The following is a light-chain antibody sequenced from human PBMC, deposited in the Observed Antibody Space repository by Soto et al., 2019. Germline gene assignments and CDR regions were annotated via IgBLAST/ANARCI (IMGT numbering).Light chain of an antibody. CDR3: QQYGSSPCT. Sequence: EIVLTQSPGTLSLSPGERATLSCRASQTVSSSYLAWYRQKPGQAPRLLIYGASSRATGIPDRVSGSGSGTDSTLTISRLEPEDFGVYYCQQYGSSPCTFGQGTKLEIK. J-gene: IGKJ2*02. V-gene: IGKV3-20*01. CDR2: GAS. CDR1: QTVSSSY.